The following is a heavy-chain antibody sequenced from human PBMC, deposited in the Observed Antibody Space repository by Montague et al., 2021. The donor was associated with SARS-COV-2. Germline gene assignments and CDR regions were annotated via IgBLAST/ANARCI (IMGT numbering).Heavy chain of an antibody. J-gene: IGHJ5*02. Sequence: SETLSLTCAVYTDSFSGYYWSWIRQSPGKGLEWIGEITHSGSTNHNPSLQSRVTISVDKSKKQVSLKLRSLTAADTAVYYCARGADYDFWSGFLRYKWSGLWGQGTPVIVSS. D-gene: IGHD3-3*01. CDR2: ITHSGST. CDR1: TDSFSGYY. V-gene: IGHV4-34*01. CDR3: ARGADYDFWSGFLRYKWSGL.